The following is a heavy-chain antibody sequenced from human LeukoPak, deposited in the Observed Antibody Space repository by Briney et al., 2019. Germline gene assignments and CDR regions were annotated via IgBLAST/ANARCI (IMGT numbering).Heavy chain of an antibody. J-gene: IGHJ4*02. CDR1: GFTFRSYA. CDR3: AKDLTAGDGIWLNDC. V-gene: IGHV3-23*01. CDR2: IIGSGGSI. D-gene: IGHD3-9*01. Sequence: GGSLRLSCAASGFTFRSYAMTWVRQAPGKGLEWVSGIIGSGGSIFYADSVKGRFTISRDNSQNTLYLQMNGLRAEDTAIYYCAKDLTAGDGIWLNDCWGQGTLVTVSS.